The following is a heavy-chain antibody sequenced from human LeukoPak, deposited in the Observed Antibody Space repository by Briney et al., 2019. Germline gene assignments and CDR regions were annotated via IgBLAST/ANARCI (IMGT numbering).Heavy chain of an antibody. D-gene: IGHD1-26*01. V-gene: IGHV4-4*02. Sequence: PSETLSLTCGVSGGSISSTNWWSCVRPPPGQGLEWIGEISLTGETNYNPSLNGRVTISLDSSRNQLSLHLTSLTAADTALYYCSRESGAFCPFGYWGEGTLVSVPP. J-gene: IGHJ4*02. CDR2: ISLTGET. CDR3: SRESGAFCPFGY. CDR1: GGSISSTNW.